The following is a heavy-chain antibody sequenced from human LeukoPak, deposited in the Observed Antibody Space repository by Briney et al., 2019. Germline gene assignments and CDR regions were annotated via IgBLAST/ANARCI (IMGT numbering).Heavy chain of an antibody. CDR2: IYTSGST. J-gene: IGHJ4*02. CDR1: GGSISSGSYY. V-gene: IGHV4-61*02. Sequence: SETLSLTCTVSGGSISSGSYYWSWIRQPAGKGLEWIRRIYTSGSTNYNPSLKSRVTISVDTSKNQFSLKLSSVTAADTAVYYCARGFGVVVAAIDYWGQGTLVTVSS. CDR3: ARGFGVVVAAIDY. D-gene: IGHD2-15*01.